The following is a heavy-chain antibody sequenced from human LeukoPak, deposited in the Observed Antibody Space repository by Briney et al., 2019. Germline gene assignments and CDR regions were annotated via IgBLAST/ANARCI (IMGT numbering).Heavy chain of an antibody. CDR3: ASLVVPHAFDI. Sequence: PGGSLRLSCAASGFTVSSNYMSWVRQAPGKGLEWVSVIYSGGSTYYADSVKGRFTISRDNSKNTLYLQMNSLRAEDTAVYYCASLVVPHAFDIWGQGTMVTVSS. D-gene: IGHD2-2*01. J-gene: IGHJ3*02. V-gene: IGHV3-53*01. CDR2: IYSGGST. CDR1: GFTVSSNY.